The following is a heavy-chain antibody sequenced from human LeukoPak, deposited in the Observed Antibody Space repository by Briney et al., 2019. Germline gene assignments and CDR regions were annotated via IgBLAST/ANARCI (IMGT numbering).Heavy chain of an antibody. J-gene: IGHJ6*03. CDR1: GYTFTGYY. CDR3: ARDRTAARPTARYYYYYYMDV. D-gene: IGHD6-6*01. CDR2: INPNSGGT. Sequence: ASVKVSCEASGYTFTGYYMHWVRQAPGQGLEWMGRINPNSGGTNYAQKFQGRVTMTRDTSISTAYMELSRLRSDDTAVYYCARDRTAARPTARYYYYYYMDVWGKGTTVTVSS. V-gene: IGHV1-2*06.